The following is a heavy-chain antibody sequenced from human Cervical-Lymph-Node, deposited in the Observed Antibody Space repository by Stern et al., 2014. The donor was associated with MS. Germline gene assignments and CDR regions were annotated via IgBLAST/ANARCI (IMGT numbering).Heavy chain of an antibody. J-gene: IGHJ2*01. CDR1: GYSFANYW. D-gene: IGHD1-1*01. CDR2: IYPGDSIT. CDR3: TRSSTMTNYWYLDL. Sequence: EVHLVESGAEVKKPGASLKISCTGSGYSFANYWIAWVRQVPGKGLEWMGIIYPGDSITKYSPSFQGQVTISADKSINTAYLQRSSLKATDTAMYDCTRSSTMTNYWYLDLWGRGTLVTVSS. V-gene: IGHV5-51*03.